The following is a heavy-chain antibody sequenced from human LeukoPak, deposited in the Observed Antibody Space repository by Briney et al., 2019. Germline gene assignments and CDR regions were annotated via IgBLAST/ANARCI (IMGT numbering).Heavy chain of an antibody. CDR1: GYTLTELS. CDR2: FDPEDGGT. Sequence: ASVKVSCRVSGYTLTELSMHWVRQAPGKGLEWMGGFDPEDGGTIYAQKFQGRVTMTEDTSTDTAYMELSSLRSEDTAVYYCATRRGYYYDSSGYFRGHPLGAFDIWGQGTMVTVSS. J-gene: IGHJ3*02. V-gene: IGHV1-24*01. D-gene: IGHD3-22*01. CDR3: ATRRGYYYDSSGYFRGHPLGAFDI.